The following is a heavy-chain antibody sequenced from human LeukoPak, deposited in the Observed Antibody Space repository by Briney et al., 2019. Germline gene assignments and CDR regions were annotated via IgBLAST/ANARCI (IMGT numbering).Heavy chain of an antibody. CDR2: ISSSSSYI. J-gene: IGHJ6*03. CDR1: GFTFSSCG. D-gene: IGHD1-26*01. Sequence: GGSLRLSCAASGFTFSSCGMNWVRLAPGKGREWVSSISSSSSYIYYADSVKGRFTISRDNAKNSLYLQMNSLRAEDTAVYYCARVKSGSRQLNPSYYYYMDVWGKGTTVTVSS. V-gene: IGHV3-21*01. CDR3: ARVKSGSRQLNPSYYYYMDV.